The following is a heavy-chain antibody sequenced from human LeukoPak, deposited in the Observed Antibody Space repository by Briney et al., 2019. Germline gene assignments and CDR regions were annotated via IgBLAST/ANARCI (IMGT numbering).Heavy chain of an antibody. V-gene: IGHV1-2*02. CDR1: GYTLSGYY. Sequence: ASVKVPCKASGYTLSGYYIHWVRQAPGQGLEWMGWINPNSGETNYAQKFQGGVTLTRDTSISTFYMEVSRLRSDDTAVYFCARYNWNDVVSALDYWGQGTLVTVSS. D-gene: IGHD1-1*01. CDR3: ARYNWNDVVSALDY. J-gene: IGHJ4*02. CDR2: INPNSGET.